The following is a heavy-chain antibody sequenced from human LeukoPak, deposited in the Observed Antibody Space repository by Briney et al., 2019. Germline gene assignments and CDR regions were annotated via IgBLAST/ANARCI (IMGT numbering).Heavy chain of an antibody. D-gene: IGHD3-22*01. J-gene: IGHJ5*02. CDR3: ARRRMIVVVNNWFDP. CDR1: GGSFSGYY. V-gene: IGHV4-34*01. Sequence: LSETLSLTCAVYGGSFSGYYWSWIRQPPGKELEWIGEINHSGSTNYNPSLKSRVTISVDTSKNQFSLKLSSVTAADTAVYYCARRRMIVVVNNWFDPWGQGTLVTVSS. CDR2: INHSGST.